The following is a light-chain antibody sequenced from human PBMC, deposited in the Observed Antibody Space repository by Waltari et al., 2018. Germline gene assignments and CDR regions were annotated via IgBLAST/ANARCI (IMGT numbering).Light chain of an antibody. Sequence: EIVMTQSPATLSVSPGERATLSCRASQSVSSNFAWYQQKPGQAPRLLIYGASTRATCIPARFSGSGSGTEFTLTISSLQSEDFAVYYCQQYNNWPPGTFGQGTKLEIK. CDR1: QSVSSN. CDR2: GAS. CDR3: QQYNNWPPGT. J-gene: IGKJ2*02. V-gene: IGKV3-15*01.